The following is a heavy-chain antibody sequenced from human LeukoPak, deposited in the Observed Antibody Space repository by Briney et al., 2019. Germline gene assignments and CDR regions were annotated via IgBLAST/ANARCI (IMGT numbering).Heavy chain of an antibody. Sequence: GGSLKLSCAASGFTFSASPMHWVRQASGKGLEWVGRITGTYATAYSASVKGRFTISRDDSKYTTYLQMNSLETEDTAVYYCTREGCGATSCYTNDYWGQGTLVTVSS. J-gene: IGHJ4*02. CDR1: GFTFSASP. CDR3: TREGCGATSCYTNDY. CDR2: ITGTYAT. V-gene: IGHV3-73*01. D-gene: IGHD2-2*02.